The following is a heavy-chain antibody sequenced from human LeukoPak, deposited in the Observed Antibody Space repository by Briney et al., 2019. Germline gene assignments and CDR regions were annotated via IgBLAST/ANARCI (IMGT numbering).Heavy chain of an antibody. Sequence: GGSLRLSCAASGFTFSSYAMSWVRQAPGKGLEWVSAMSGSGGSTYYADSVKGRFTISRDNSKNTLYLQMNSLRAEDTAVYYCAKDLLPGAKAARPWAYYSYYMDVWGKGTTVTVSS. CDR3: AKDLLPGAKAARPWAYYSYYMDV. V-gene: IGHV3-23*01. CDR2: MSGSGGST. J-gene: IGHJ6*03. CDR1: GFTFSSYA. D-gene: IGHD6-6*01.